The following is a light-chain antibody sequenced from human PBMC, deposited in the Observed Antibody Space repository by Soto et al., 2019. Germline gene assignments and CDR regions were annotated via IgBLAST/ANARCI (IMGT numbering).Light chain of an antibody. J-gene: IGLJ1*01. CDR3: QSYDNTLKGCV. Sequence: QSVLTQPPSVSGVPGQRGIISCTWGSSNIGADYEVHWYQQLPGTAPKLLIYGNTNRPSGVPDRFSGSKSGSSASLAITGLQAEDEAEYYCQSYDNTLKGCVFGTGTQLTVL. V-gene: IGLV1-40*01. CDR1: SSNIGADYE. CDR2: GNT.